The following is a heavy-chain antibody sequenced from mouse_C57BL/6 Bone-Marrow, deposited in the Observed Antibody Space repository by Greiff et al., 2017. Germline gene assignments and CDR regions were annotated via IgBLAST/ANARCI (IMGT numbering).Heavy chain of an antibody. CDR1: GYTFTSYW. CDR3: ARSPGTNY. J-gene: IGHJ2*01. D-gene: IGHD4-1*01. CDR2: IYPSDSET. Sequence: VQLQQPGAELVRPGSLVKLSCKASGYTFTSYWMDWVKQRPGQGLEWIGNIYPSDSETHYNQKFKDKATLTVDKSSSTAYMQLSSLTSEDSAVYYCARSPGTNYWGQGTTLTVSS. V-gene: IGHV1-61*01.